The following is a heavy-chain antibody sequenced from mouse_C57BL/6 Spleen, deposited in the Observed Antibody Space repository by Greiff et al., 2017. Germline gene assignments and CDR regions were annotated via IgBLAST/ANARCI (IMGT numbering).Heavy chain of an antibody. J-gene: IGHJ4*01. CDR1: GYSFTDYN. D-gene: IGHD1-1*01. CDR2: INPNYGTT. CDR3: ARSGGSSYDAMDY. V-gene: IGHV1-39*01. Sequence: VQLKESGPELVKPGASVKISCKASGYSFTDYNMNWVKQSNGKSLEWIGVINPNYGTTSYNQKFKGKATLTVDQSSSTAYMQLNSLTSEDSAVYYCARSGGSSYDAMDYWGQGTSVTVSS.